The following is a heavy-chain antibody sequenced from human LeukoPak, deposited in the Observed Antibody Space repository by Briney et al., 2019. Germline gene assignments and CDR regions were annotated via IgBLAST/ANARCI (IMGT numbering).Heavy chain of an antibody. Sequence: ASVKVSCKASGYTFTSYDITWLRQAPGQGLEWMGWISAYSGHTNYAHKLQGRVSMTTDTSTSTAYMDLRSLRSDDTAVYYCARSSGVRDWFDPWGQGTLVTVSS. V-gene: IGHV1-18*01. CDR1: GYTFTSYD. CDR3: ARSSGVRDWFDP. J-gene: IGHJ5*02. D-gene: IGHD6-6*01. CDR2: ISAYSGHT.